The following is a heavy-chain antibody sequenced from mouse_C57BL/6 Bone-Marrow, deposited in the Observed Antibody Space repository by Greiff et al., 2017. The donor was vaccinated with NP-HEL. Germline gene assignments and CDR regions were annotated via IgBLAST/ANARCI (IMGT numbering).Heavy chain of an antibody. CDR3: TRVYDGYYFDY. V-gene: IGHV1-15*01. CDR1: GYTFTDYE. J-gene: IGHJ2*01. Sequence: QVQLQQSGAELVRPGASVTLSCKASGYTFTDYEMHWVKQTPVHGLEWIGAIDPETGGTAYNQKFKGKAILTADKSSSTAYMELRSLTSEDSAVYYCTRVYDGYYFDYWGKGTTLTVSS. CDR2: IDPETGGT. D-gene: IGHD2-3*01.